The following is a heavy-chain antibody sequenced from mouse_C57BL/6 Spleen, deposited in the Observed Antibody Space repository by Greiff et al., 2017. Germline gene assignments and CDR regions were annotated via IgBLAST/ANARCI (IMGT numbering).Heavy chain of an antibody. CDR3: GREDYDGGAWFAY. J-gene: IGHJ3*01. CDR1: GFSFNTYA. CDR2: IRSKSNNYAT. D-gene: IGHD2-4*01. V-gene: IGHV10-1*01. Sequence: EVKLVESGGGLVQPKGSLKLSCAASGFSFNTYAMNWVRQAPGKGLEWVARIRSKSNNYATYYADSVKDRFTISRVDSESMLYLQMHNLKTEDKAMDYCGREDYDGGAWFAYWGQGTLVTVSA.